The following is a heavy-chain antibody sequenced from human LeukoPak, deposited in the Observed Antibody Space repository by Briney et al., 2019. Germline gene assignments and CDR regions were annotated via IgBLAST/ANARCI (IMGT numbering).Heavy chain of an antibody. CDR2: VYHSGST. J-gene: IGHJ4*02. V-gene: IGHV4-4*02. CDR1: GGSISSSNW. CDR3: VRDEDCSGNSCPSFFDY. Sequence: SGTLSLTCAVSGGSISSSNWWSWVRQPPGKGLEWIGEVYHSGSTNYNPSLKSRVTISVDKSKNQFSLKLTSVTAADTAVYYCVRDEDCSGNSCPSFFDYWGQGTLVTVSS. D-gene: IGHD2-15*01.